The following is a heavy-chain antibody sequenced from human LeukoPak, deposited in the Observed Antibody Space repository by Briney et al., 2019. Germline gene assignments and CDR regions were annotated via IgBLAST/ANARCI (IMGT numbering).Heavy chain of an antibody. J-gene: IGHJ6*03. V-gene: IGHV3-30*02. CDR1: GFTFSTYG. Sequence: GGSLRLPCAASGFTFSTYGMHWVRQAPGKGLEWVSFVWSDGSNKYYTDSVKGRFTISRDNSKNTLYLQMNSLRGEDTAVYYCAKKTADYYYMDVWGKGTTVTVSS. CDR3: AKKTADYYYMDV. CDR2: VWSDGSNK.